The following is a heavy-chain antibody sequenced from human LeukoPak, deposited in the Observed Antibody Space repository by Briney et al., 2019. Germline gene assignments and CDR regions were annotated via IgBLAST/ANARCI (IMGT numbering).Heavy chain of an antibody. J-gene: IGHJ4*02. CDR3: ARDQDYGDQYYFDY. D-gene: IGHD4-17*01. CDR1: GFTVSSNY. CDR2: IYSGGST. Sequence: PGGSLRLSCAASGFTVSSNYMSWVRQAPGKGLEWVSVIYSGGSTYCADSVKGRFTISRDNSKNTLYLQMNSLRAEDTAVYYCARDQDYGDQYYFDYWGQGTLVTVSS. V-gene: IGHV3-66*01.